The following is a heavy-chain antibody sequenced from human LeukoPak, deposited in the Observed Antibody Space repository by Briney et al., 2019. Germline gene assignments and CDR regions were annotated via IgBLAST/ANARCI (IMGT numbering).Heavy chain of an antibody. CDR2: INHSGTT. D-gene: IGHD3-22*01. Sequence: SETLSLTCAVYGGSFSGNYWSWIRQPPGKGLEWIGDINHSGTTNYSPSLKSRVTISVDTSKNQFSLKLSSVTAADTAVFYCAGRTGTYYYDSSGYSPWRYYFDYWGQGTLVTVSS. V-gene: IGHV4-34*01. CDR3: AGRTGTYYYDSSGYSPWRYYFDY. J-gene: IGHJ4*02. CDR1: GGSFSGNY.